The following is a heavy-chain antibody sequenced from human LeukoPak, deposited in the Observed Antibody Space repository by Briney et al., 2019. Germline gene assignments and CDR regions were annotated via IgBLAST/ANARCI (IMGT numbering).Heavy chain of an antibody. J-gene: IGHJ4*02. D-gene: IGHD3-10*01. CDR2: IRSKANSYAT. V-gene: IGHV3-73*01. CDR3: TSRPLLSYYGSGRTRSDY. CDR1: GFTFSGSA. Sequence: PGGSLRLSCAASGFTFSGSAMHWVRQASGKGLEWVGRIRSKANSYATAYAASVKGRFTISRDDSKNTTYLQMNSLKTEDTAVYYRTSRPLLSYYGSGRTRSDYWGQGTLVTVTS.